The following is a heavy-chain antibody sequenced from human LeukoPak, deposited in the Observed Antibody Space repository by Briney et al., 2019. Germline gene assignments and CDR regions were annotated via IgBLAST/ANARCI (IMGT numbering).Heavy chain of an antibody. V-gene: IGHV3-23*01. D-gene: IGHD4-17*01. CDR2: ISGSGGNT. Sequence: GGSLRLSCAASGFTFSNYVMSWVRQAPGKGLEWVSSISGSGGNTYYADSVKGRFTISRDDSKNTLYLQMNSLRAEDTAVYYCAKVPITVTRNFDYWGQGTLVTVSS. CDR1: GFTFSNYV. CDR3: AKVPITVTRNFDY. J-gene: IGHJ4*02.